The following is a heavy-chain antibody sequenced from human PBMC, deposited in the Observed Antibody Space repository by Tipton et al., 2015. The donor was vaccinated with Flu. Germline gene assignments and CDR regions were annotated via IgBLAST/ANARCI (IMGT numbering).Heavy chain of an antibody. CDR1: GYTFTSYD. V-gene: IGHV1-8*01. CDR2: MNPNSGNT. CDR3: ARGLIPARKDYDFWCGYSLSGFVP. Sequence: QLVQSGAEVKKPGASVKVSCKASGYTFTSYDINWVRQATGQGLEWMGWMNPNSGNTGYAQKFQGRVTMTRDTSISTAYMELSSLRSEDTAVYYCARGLIPARKDYDFWCGYSLSGFVPWGQGTLVTVSS. D-gene: IGHD3-3*01. J-gene: IGHJ5*02.